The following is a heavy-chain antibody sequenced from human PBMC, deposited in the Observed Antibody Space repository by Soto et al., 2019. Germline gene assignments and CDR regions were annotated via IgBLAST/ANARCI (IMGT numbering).Heavy chain of an antibody. CDR3: ARDDSSGPGRFDP. J-gene: IGHJ5*02. V-gene: IGHV1-18*04. CDR2: INPYSTCT. CDR1: GYTFTGYY. D-gene: IGHD3-22*01. Sequence: ASVKVSCKASGYTFTGYYIHWVRQAPGQGLEWMGWINPYSTCTNYAQNLQGRVTMTTDRSTSTAYMELRSLRSDDTAVYYCARDDSSGPGRFDPWGQGTLVTVSS.